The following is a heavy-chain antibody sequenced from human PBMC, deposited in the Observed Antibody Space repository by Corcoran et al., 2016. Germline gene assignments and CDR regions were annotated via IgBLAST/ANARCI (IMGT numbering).Heavy chain of an antibody. D-gene: IGHD3-22*01. CDR2: IWYDGSNK. J-gene: IGHJ4*02. Sequence: QVQLVESGGGVVQPGRSLRLSCAASGFTFSSYGMHWVRQAPGKGLEWVAVIWYDGSNKYYADSVKGRFTISRDNSKNTLYLQMNSLRAEDTAVYYCARELFYDSSGSNVDYWGQGTLVTVSS. V-gene: IGHV3-33*01. CDR3: ARELFYDSSGSNVDY. CDR1: GFTFSSYG.